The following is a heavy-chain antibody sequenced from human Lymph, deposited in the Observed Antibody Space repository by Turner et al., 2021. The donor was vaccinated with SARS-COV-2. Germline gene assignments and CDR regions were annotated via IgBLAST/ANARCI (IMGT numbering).Heavy chain of an antibody. J-gene: IGHJ6*02. D-gene: IGHD1-1*01. Sequence: QVQLQESGPGLVRPSETLSLTCTVPGGSISSTSWSWIRQSPGRGLEWIGYFYKIGSIDYNPTLRSRVTISVDTSKNQLSLMLISVTAADTAVYYCARHQGSTSGYDHGMNVWGQGTAVIVSS. CDR1: GGSISSTS. CDR3: ARHQGSTSGYDHGMNV. CDR2: FYKIGSI. V-gene: IGHV4-59*08.